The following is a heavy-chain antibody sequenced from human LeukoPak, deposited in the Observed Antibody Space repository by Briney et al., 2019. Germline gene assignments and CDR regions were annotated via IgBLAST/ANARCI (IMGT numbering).Heavy chain of an antibody. CDR1: GGTFSSYA. CDR2: IIPILGIA. J-gene: IGHJ6*02. D-gene: IGHD3-9*01. Sequence: SVKLSCKASGGTFSSYAISWVRQAPGQGLEWMGRIIPILGIANYAQKFQGRVTITADKSTSTAYMELSSLRSEDTAVYYCARDRDLMYYDILTGYGGDYYYYGMDVWGQGTTVTVSS. CDR3: ARDRDLMYYDILTGYGGDYYYYGMDV. V-gene: IGHV1-69*04.